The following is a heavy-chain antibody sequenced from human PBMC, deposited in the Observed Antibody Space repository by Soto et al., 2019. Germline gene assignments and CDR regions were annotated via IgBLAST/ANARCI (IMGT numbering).Heavy chain of an antibody. D-gene: IGHD6-13*01. CDR2: IYYSGST. CDR1: GGSISSYY. V-gene: IGHV4-59*08. Sequence: SETLSLTCTVSGGSISSYYWSWIRQPPGKGLEWIGYIYYSGSTNYNPSLKSRVTISVDTSKNQFSLKLSSVTAADTAVYYCARHRGEAAAGTGYLDYWGQGTLVTVSS. CDR3: ARHRGEAAAGTGYLDY. J-gene: IGHJ4*02.